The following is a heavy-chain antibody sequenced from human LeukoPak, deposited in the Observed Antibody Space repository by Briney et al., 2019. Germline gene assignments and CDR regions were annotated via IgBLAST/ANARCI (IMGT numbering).Heavy chain of an antibody. CDR2: IYYSGST. D-gene: IGHD6-13*01. J-gene: IGHJ6*03. CDR1: GGSFSGYY. CDR3: ARGEGSSVYYYMDV. V-gene: IGHV4-59*01. Sequence: PSETLSLTCAAYGGSFSGYYWSWIRQPPGKGLEWIGYIYYSGSTNYNPSLKSRVTISVDTSKNQFSLRLSSVTAADTAAYYCARGEGSSVYYYMDVWGKGTTVTVSS.